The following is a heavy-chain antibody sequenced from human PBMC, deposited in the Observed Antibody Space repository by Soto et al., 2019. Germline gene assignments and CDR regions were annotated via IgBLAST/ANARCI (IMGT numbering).Heavy chain of an antibody. V-gene: IGHV2-5*02. CDR2: IYWDDDK. Sequence: QITLKESGPTLVKPTQTLTLTCTFSGFSLTTRGGGVGWIRQPPGKALEWLALIYWDDDKRYSPSLKSRLTITKDTSKNQMVLTVTNMDPVDTATYYCARVPGAGQLLYSGYYYMDVWGKGATVAFS. J-gene: IGHJ6*03. CDR1: GFSLTTRGGG. CDR3: ARVPGAGQLLYSGYYYMDV. D-gene: IGHD2-15*01.